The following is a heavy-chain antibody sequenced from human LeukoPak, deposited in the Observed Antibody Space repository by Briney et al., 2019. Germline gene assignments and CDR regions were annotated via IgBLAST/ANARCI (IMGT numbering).Heavy chain of an antibody. V-gene: IGHV1-18*01. Sequence: GASVKVSCKASGYTFTSYGISWVRQAPGQGLEWMGWISAYNGNTNYAQKLQGRVTMTTDTSTSTAYMELSRLRSDDTAVYYCARTTEGGYTYNYFYYYYMDVWGKGTTVTISS. J-gene: IGHJ6*03. CDR1: GYTFTSYG. CDR3: ARTTEGGYTYNYFYYYYMDV. D-gene: IGHD5-18*01. CDR2: ISAYNGNT.